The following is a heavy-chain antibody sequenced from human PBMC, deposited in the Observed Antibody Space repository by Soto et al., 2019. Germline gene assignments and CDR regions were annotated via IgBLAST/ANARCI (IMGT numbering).Heavy chain of an antibody. CDR2: ISWNSAII. J-gene: IGHJ3*01. V-gene: IGHV3-9*01. CDR1: GFTFSRFV. D-gene: IGHD3-22*01. CDR3: VKDFGYYYDYAFDV. Sequence: DVQLLESGGGSVQPGGSLRLSCSASGFTFSRFVMSWVRQAPGKGLEWVSGISWNSAIISYADSVKGRFSISRDNAKKYVYLQMDSLRPEDTALYYCVKDFGYYYDYAFDVWGQGTMVTVSP.